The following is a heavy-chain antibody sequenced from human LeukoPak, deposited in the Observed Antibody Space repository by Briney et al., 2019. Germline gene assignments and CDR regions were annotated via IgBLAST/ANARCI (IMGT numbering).Heavy chain of an antibody. CDR3: ARESGDYYGPGNSKYFDY. V-gene: IGHV4-59*01. Sequence: TSEALSLTCTISGASIDSYYWSWIRQPPGKGLEWIGYIYYSGTTNYNPSLKRRVTISVDTSKNQFSLKLSSVTAADTAVYYCARESGDYYGPGNSKYFDYWGQGTLVTVSS. CDR1: GASIDSYY. J-gene: IGHJ4*02. D-gene: IGHD3-10*01. CDR2: IYYSGTT.